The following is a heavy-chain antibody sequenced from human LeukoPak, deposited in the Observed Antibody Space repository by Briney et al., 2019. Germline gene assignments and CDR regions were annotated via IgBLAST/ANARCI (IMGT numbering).Heavy chain of an antibody. CDR1: GGTLNSYT. CDR2: IIPAFGIP. Sequence: SVKVSCKASGGTLNSYTIDWVRQAPGEGLEWMGTIIPAFGIPNYAQRFKDRVTITADKSTSTAYMERSSLRSEDTAVYYCAREFWGTMVRGAAMDVWGQGTTVTVSS. CDR3: AREFWGTMVRGAAMDV. D-gene: IGHD3-10*01. V-gene: IGHV1-69*02. J-gene: IGHJ6*02.